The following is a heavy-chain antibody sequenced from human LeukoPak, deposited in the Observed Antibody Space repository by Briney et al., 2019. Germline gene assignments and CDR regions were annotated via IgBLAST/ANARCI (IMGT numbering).Heavy chain of an antibody. Sequence: GASVKVSCKASGYTFTSYDINWVRQATGQGLEWMGWISAYNGNTNYAQKLQGRVTMTTDTSTSTAYMELRSLRSDDTAVYYCARKWLRGFYYMDVWGKGTTVTVSS. CDR2: ISAYNGNT. V-gene: IGHV1-18*01. CDR1: GYTFTSYD. D-gene: IGHD5-12*01. CDR3: ARKWLRGFYYMDV. J-gene: IGHJ6*03.